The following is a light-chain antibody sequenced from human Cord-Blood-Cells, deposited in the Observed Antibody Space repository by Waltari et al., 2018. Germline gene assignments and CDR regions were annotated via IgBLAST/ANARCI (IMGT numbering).Light chain of an antibody. Sequence: DIQMTQSPSTLSASVGDRVTITCRASQSISSWLAWYQQKPGKAPKLLIYKASSLESVVPSRFSGSGFGTEFTLTISSLQPDDFATYYCQQYNSYSPWTFGQGTKVEIK. CDR3: QQYNSYSPWT. J-gene: IGKJ1*01. CDR1: QSISSW. V-gene: IGKV1-5*03. CDR2: KAS.